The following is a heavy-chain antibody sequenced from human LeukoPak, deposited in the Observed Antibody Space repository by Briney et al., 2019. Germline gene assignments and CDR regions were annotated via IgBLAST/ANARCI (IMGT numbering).Heavy chain of an antibody. CDR2: INHSGST. CDR1: GGSFSGYY. V-gene: IGHV4-34*01. J-gene: IGHJ4*02. Sequence: SETLSLTCAVYGGSFSGYYWSWIRQPPGKGLEWIGEINHSGSTNYNPSLKSRVTISVDTSKYQFSLKLSSVTAADTAVYYCARGTTVVTQNYFDYWGQGTLVTVSS. D-gene: IGHD4-23*01. CDR3: ARGTTVVTQNYFDY.